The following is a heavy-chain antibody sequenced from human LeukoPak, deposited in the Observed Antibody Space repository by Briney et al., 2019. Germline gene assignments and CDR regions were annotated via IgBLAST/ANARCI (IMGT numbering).Heavy chain of an antibody. Sequence: ASVKVSCKASGYTFTDYYIHWVRQAPGQGLEWMGIINPSGGSTSYAQKFQGRVTMTRDTSTSTVYMELSSLRSEDTAVYYCARDLSYYYGSGSYYKWRYFDYWGQGTLVTVSS. D-gene: IGHD3-10*01. J-gene: IGHJ4*02. CDR1: GYTFTDYY. CDR3: ARDLSYYYGSGSYYKWRYFDY. CDR2: INPSGGST. V-gene: IGHV1-46*01.